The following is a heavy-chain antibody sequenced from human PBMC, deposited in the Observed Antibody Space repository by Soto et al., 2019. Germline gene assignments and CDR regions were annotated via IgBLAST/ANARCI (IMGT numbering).Heavy chain of an antibody. CDR2: IYPGDSDT. J-gene: IGHJ4*02. Sequence: GESLKISCKSSGYRFSSYWIAWVRQMPGKGLEWMGMIYPGDSDTRYSPSFQGQVTISADNSISTAYLQWSSLGASDTGIYYCVRHSGQWLVEIYWGQGTLVTVSS. D-gene: IGHD6-19*01. CDR1: GYRFSSYW. V-gene: IGHV5-51*01. CDR3: VRHSGQWLVEIY.